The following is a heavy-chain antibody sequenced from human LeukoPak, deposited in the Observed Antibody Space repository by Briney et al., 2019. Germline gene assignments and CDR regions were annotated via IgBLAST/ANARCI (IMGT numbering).Heavy chain of an antibody. J-gene: IGHJ4*02. CDR1: SGSISTSNYY. CDR3: ARDLLSYGYGGHYFDY. Sequence: SETLSLTCTVSSGSISTSNYYWGWVRQPPGKALEWIGNIFYSGSTYYSPSLKSRVTISLDTSRNQFSLKLSSVTAADTAVYYCARDLLSYGYGGHYFDYWGQGTLVTVSS. D-gene: IGHD5-18*01. CDR2: IFYSGST. V-gene: IGHV4-39*07.